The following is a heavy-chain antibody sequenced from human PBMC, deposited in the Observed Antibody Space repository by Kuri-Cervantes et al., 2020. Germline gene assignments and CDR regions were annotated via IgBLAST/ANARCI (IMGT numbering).Heavy chain of an antibody. CDR2: ISYDGSNK. D-gene: IGHD5-24*01. Sequence: GGSLRLSCAASGFTFSSYAMHWVRQAPGKGLEWVAVISYDGSNKYYADSVKGRFTISRDNSKNTLYLQMNSLRAEDTAVYYCAKDVFPRWLQAYYFDYWGQGTLVTVSS. J-gene: IGHJ4*02. V-gene: IGHV3-30-3*01. CDR1: GFTFSSYA. CDR3: AKDVFPRWLQAYYFDY.